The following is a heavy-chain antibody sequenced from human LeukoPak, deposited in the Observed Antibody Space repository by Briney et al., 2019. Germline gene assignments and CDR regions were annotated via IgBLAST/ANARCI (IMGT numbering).Heavy chain of an antibody. Sequence: PSETLSLTCAVYGGSFSGYYWSWIRQPAGKGLEWIGRIYTSGSTNYNPSLKSRVTMSVDTSKNQFSLKLSSVTAADTAVYYCARDRGAAVNNWFDPWGQGTLVTVSS. CDR2: IYTSGST. V-gene: IGHV4-4*07. CDR1: GGSFSGYY. J-gene: IGHJ5*02. CDR3: ARDRGAAVNNWFDP. D-gene: IGHD6-13*01.